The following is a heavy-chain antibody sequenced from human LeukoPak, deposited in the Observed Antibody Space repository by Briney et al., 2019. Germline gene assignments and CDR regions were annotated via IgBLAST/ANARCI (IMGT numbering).Heavy chain of an antibody. V-gene: IGHV3-23*01. D-gene: IGHD5-18*01. J-gene: IGHJ4*02. CDR1: GFTFSTYG. CDR3: ARGSYIYGYVFDY. CDR2: ISGSGAST. Sequence: GGSLRLSCAASGFTFSTYGMTWVRQAPGKGLEWVSAISGSGASTYYADSVKGRFIISRDNAKNSLYLQMNSLRAEDTAVYYCARGSYIYGYVFDYWGQGTLVTVSS.